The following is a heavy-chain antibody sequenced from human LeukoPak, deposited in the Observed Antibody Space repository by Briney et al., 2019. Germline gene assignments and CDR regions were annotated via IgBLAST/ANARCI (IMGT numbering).Heavy chain of an antibody. CDR3: ARDSIVGATEAFDI. Sequence: SETLSLTCTVSGGSISSGGYYWSWIRQHPGKGLEWIGYIYYSGSTYYNPSLKSRVTISVDTSKNQFSLKLSSVTAADTAVYYCARDSIVGATEAFDIWGQGTMVTVSS. CDR1: GGSISSGGYY. CDR2: IYYSGST. D-gene: IGHD1-26*01. J-gene: IGHJ3*02. V-gene: IGHV4-31*03.